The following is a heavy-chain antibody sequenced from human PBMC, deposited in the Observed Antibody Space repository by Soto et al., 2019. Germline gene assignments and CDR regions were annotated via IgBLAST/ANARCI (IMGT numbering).Heavy chain of an antibody. Sequence: SETLSLTCAVYCGSFSGYYWSWIRQPPGKGLEWIGEINHSGSTNYNPSLKSRVTISVDTSKNQFSLKLSSVTAADTAVYYCARGRVVVITDYFDYWGQGTLVTVSS. CDR1: CGSFSGYY. CDR2: INHSGST. D-gene: IGHD3-22*01. V-gene: IGHV4-34*01. J-gene: IGHJ4*02. CDR3: ARGRVVVITDYFDY.